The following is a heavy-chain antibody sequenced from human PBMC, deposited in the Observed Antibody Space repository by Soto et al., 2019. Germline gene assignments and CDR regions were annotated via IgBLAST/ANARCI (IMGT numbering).Heavy chain of an antibody. CDR2: IKQDGSEK. D-gene: IGHD1-7*01. CDR1: GFILSNYW. Sequence: EVQLVESGGGLVQPGGSLRLSCAASGFILSNYWMTWVRQAPGKGLEWVANIKQDGSEKYYVDSVKGRFTISRDNAKKSLFLQMNRLRAEDTAVYYCARRKLGTHGDLDYWGQGTLVTVSS. CDR3: ARRKLGTHGDLDY. V-gene: IGHV3-7*01. J-gene: IGHJ4*02.